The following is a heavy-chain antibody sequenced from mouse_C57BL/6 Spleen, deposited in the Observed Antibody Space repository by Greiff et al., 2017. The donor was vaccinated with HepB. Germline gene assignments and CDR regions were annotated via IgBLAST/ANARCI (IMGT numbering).Heavy chain of an antibody. V-gene: IGHV1-52*01. Sequence: QVQLQQPGAELVRPGSSVKLSCKASGYTFTSYWMHWVKQRPIQGLEWIGNIDPSDSETHYNQKFKDKATLTVDKSSSTAYMQLSSLTSEDSAVYYCARYYYGSSFRSYFDYWGQGTTLTVSS. D-gene: IGHD1-1*01. J-gene: IGHJ2*01. CDR1: GYTFTSYW. CDR3: ARYYYGSSFRSYFDY. CDR2: IDPSDSET.